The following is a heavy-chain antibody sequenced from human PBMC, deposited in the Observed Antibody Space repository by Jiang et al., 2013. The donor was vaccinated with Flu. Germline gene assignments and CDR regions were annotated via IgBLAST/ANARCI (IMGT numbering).Heavy chain of an antibody. D-gene: IGHD5-18*01. CDR3: TTDDPTDTAMVTYYYYGMDV. CDR2: IKSKTDGGTT. J-gene: IGHJ6*02. CDR1: GFTFSNAW. Sequence: VQLLESGGGLVKPGGSLRLSCAASGFTFSNAWMSWVRQAPGKGLEWVGRIKSKTDGGTTDYAAPVKGRFTISRDDSKNTLYLQMNSLKTEDTAVYYCTTDDPTDTAMVTYYYYGMDVWGQGTTVTVSS. V-gene: IGHV3-15*01.